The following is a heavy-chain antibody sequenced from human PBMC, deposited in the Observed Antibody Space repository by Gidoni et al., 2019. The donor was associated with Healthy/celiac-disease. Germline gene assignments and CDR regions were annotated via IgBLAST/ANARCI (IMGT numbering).Heavy chain of an antibody. D-gene: IGHD3-10*01. CDR3: ARANYKSVVRGPPPLGYYYYYMDV. CDR1: GFTFSSYG. CDR2: IWYDGSNK. Sequence: QVQLVESGGGVVQPGRSLRLSCAASGFTFSSYGMHWVRQAPGKGLEWVAVIWYDGSNKYYADSVKGRFTISRDNSKNTLYLQMNSLRAEDTAVYYCARANYKSVVRGPPPLGYYYYYMDVWGKGTTVTVSS. J-gene: IGHJ6*03. V-gene: IGHV3-33*08.